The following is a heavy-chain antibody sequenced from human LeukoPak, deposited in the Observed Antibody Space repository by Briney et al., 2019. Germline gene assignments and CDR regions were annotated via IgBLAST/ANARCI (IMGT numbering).Heavy chain of an antibody. V-gene: IGHV4-39*01. CDR1: GGSISSYY. J-gene: IGHJ4*02. D-gene: IGHD6-19*01. Sequence: PSETLSLTCTVSGGSISSYYWGWIRQPPGKGLEWIGSIYYSGSTYYNPSLKSRVTISVDTSKNQFSLTLSSVTVADTAVYYCARRAKEGGRGIAVAGPIIWGQGTLVTVSS. CDR2: IYYSGST. CDR3: ARRAKEGGRGIAVAGPII.